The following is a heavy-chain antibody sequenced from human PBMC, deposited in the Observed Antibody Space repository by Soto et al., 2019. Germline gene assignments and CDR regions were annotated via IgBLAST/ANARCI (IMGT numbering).Heavy chain of an antibody. CDR3: ARAFLVPALQKRKPGAFDI. V-gene: IGHV3-74*01. J-gene: IGHJ3*02. CDR1: GFTFSSYW. D-gene: IGHD2-2*01. CDR2: INSDGSST. Sequence: GGSLRLSCAASGFTFSSYWMHWVRQAPGKGLVWVSRINSDGSSTSYADSVKGRFTISRDNAKNTLYLQMNSLRAEDTAVYYCARAFLVPALQKRKPGAFDIWGQGTMVTVS.